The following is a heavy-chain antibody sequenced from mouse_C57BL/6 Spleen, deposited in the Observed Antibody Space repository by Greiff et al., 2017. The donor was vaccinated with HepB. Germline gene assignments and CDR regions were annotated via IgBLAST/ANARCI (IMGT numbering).Heavy chain of an antibody. V-gene: IGHV5-9*01. CDR3: ARRIYYGNYDWYFDV. D-gene: IGHD2-1*01. CDR2: ISGGGGNT. CDR1: GFTFSSYT. Sequence: EVQRVESGGGLVKPGGSLKLSCAASGFTFSSYTMSWVRQTPEKRLEWVATISGGGGNTYYPDSVKGRFTISRDNAKNTLYLQMSSLRSEDTALYYCARRIYYGNYDWYFDVWGTGTTVTVSS. J-gene: IGHJ1*03.